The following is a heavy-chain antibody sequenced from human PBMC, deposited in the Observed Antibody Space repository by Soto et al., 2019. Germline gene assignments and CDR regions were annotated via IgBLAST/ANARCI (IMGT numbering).Heavy chain of an antibody. J-gene: IGHJ6*02. CDR2: IIPIFGTA. D-gene: IGHD3-3*01. CDR3: ARDLGYDFWSGYYVNYYYYGMDV. CDR1: GGTFSSYA. V-gene: IGHV1-69*13. Sequence: GPSVKVSCKASGGTFSSYAISWVRQAPGQGLEWMGGIIPIFGTANYAQKFQGRVTITADESTSTAYMELSSLRSEDTAVYYCARDLGYDFWSGYYVNYYYYGMDVWGQGTTVTVSS.